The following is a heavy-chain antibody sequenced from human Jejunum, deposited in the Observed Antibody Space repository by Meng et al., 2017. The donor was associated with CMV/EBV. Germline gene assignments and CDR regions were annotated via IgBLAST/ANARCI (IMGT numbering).Heavy chain of an antibody. D-gene: IGHD2-15*01. CDR2: IKQDGSET. J-gene: IGHJ6*02. CDR3: VRDRFSGYCTGSSCPGVYYGMDV. V-gene: IGHV3-7*01. Sequence: WVRQAPGKGLEWVANIKQDGSETYYVDSVKGRFTVSRDNAKNSVYLQMNSLRVEDTAVYYCVRDRFSGYCTGSSCPGVYYGMDVWGQGTTVTVSS.